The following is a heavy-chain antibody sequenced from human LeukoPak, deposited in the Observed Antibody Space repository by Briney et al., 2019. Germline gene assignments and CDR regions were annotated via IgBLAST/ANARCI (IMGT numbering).Heavy chain of an antibody. CDR1: GGSFSGYY. D-gene: IGHD2-21*02. CDR3: ARAVVVTAGSYYYYYYMDV. CDR2: INHSGST. J-gene: IGHJ6*03. V-gene: IGHV4-34*01. Sequence: PSETLSLTCAVYGGSFSGYYWNWIRQPPGKGLEWIGEINHSGSTNYNPSLKSRVTISVDTSKNQFSLKLSSVTAADTAVYYCARAVVVTAGSYYYYYYMDVWGKGTTVTVSS.